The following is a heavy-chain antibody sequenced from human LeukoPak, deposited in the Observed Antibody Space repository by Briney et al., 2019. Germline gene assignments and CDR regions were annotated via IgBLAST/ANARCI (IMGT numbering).Heavy chain of an antibody. CDR3: VSGYCSGGSCLGDGYFQH. J-gene: IGHJ1*01. D-gene: IGHD2-15*01. Sequence: PGRSLRLSCAASGFTFSSYAMHWVRQAPGKGLEYVSAISSNGGSTYYADSVKGRFTISRDNSKNTLYLQMSSLRAEDTAVYYCVSGYCSGGSCLGDGYFQHWGQGTLVTVSS. V-gene: IGHV3-64D*06. CDR2: ISSNGGST. CDR1: GFTFSSYA.